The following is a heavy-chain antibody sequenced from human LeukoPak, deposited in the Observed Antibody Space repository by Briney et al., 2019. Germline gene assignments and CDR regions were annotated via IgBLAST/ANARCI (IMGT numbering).Heavy chain of an antibody. Sequence: ASVKVSCKASGYTFTSYYMHWVRQAPGQGLEWMGGIIPIFGTANYAQKFQGRVTITADESTSTAYMELSSLRSEDTAVYYCATPGYSSGWVLDYWGQGTLVTVSS. V-gene: IGHV1-69*13. CDR1: GYTFTSYY. D-gene: IGHD6-19*01. CDR2: IIPIFGTA. J-gene: IGHJ4*02. CDR3: ATPGYSSGWVLDY.